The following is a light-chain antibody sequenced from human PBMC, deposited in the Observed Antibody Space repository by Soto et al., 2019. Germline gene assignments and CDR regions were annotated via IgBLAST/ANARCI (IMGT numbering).Light chain of an antibody. CDR1: STDVGGYNY. Sequence: QSVLAQPSSVSGSPGQSITISCTGTSTDVGGYNYVSWYQHHPGKGPKLIIYEVSNRPSGVSDRFSGSKSGNKASLIISNLEAEAESDYYCGSYTSTDTPFVFGTGTKVTVL. CDR2: EVS. J-gene: IGLJ1*01. V-gene: IGLV2-14*01. CDR3: GSYTSTDTPFV.